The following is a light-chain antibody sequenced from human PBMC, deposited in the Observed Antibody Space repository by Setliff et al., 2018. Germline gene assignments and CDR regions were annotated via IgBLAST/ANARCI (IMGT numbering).Light chain of an antibody. CDR3: SSYTSSSTQV. J-gene: IGLJ1*01. Sequence: QSALTQPASVSGSPGQSITISCTGTSSDVGGYNYVSWYQQHPGKAPKRMIYDVSNRPSGVPNRFSGSKSGNTASLTISGLQAEDEAEYYCSSYTSSSTQVFGTGTKVTV. CDR1: SSDVGGYNY. V-gene: IGLV2-14*03. CDR2: DVS.